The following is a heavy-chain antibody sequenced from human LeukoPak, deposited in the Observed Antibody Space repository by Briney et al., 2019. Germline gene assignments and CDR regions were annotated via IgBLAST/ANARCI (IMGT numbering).Heavy chain of an antibody. J-gene: IGHJ5*02. D-gene: IGHD6-19*01. Sequence: RGESLKISCQGSGYSFTSYWIGWVRQMPGKGLEWMGIIYPGDSDTRYSPSFQGQVTISADKSITTAYLQWSSLKASDTAMYYCARLDSSGWYMIDPWGQGTLVTVSS. CDR2: IYPGDSDT. V-gene: IGHV5-51*01. CDR3: ARLDSSGWYMIDP. CDR1: GYSFTSYW.